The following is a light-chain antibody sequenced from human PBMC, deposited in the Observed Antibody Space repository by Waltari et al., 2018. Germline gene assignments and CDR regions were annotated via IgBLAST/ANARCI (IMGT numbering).Light chain of an antibody. CDR2: GSS. CDR3: QQYGSSPPYT. Sequence: EIVLTQSPGTLSLSPGERATLSCRASQSVSSGYLAWYQQKPGQAPRLLIYGSSRRATGIPDRFGGSGSGTDFTLTISRLEPEDFAVYYCQQYGSSPPYTFGQGTKLEIK. CDR1: QSVSSGY. J-gene: IGKJ2*01. V-gene: IGKV3-20*01.